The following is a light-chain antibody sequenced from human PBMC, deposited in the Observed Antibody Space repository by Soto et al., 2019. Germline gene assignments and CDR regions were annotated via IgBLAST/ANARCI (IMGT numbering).Light chain of an antibody. J-gene: IGLJ1*01. V-gene: IGLV2-14*01. Sequence: QSVLTQPSSVSGSPGQSIAISCTGTSSDVGGYDYVSWYQQHPGKAPKLMISDVSNRPSGVSNRFSGSKSGNTASLTISGLQAEDEADYYCSSYTRSSTHVFGTGTKSPS. CDR1: SSDVGGYDY. CDR3: SSYTRSSTHV. CDR2: DVS.